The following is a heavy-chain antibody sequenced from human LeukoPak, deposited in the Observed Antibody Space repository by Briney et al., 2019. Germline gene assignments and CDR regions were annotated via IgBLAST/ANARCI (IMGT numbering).Heavy chain of an antibody. V-gene: IGHV4-59*08. CDR2: IYYSGST. J-gene: IGHJ5*02. Sequence: PSETLSLTCTVSGGSISSYYWSWIRQPPGKGLEWIGYIYYSGSTNYNPSLKSRVTISVDTSKNQFSLKLGSVTAADTAVYYCARQQWLVENNWFDPWGQGTLVTVSS. CDR1: GGSISSYY. D-gene: IGHD6-19*01. CDR3: ARQQWLVENNWFDP.